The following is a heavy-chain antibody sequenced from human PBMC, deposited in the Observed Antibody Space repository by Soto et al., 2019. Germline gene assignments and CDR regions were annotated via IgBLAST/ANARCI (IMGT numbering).Heavy chain of an antibody. D-gene: IGHD6-19*01. CDR3: ARVRRSGWYLDY. CDR1: GGSFSGYY. V-gene: IGHV4-34*01. Sequence: SETLSLTCGVYGGSFSGYYWSWIRQPPGKGLEWMGSVYFSGTTNYNSALKSRVTISVDTSKNQFSLKLSSVTAADTAVYYCARVRRSGWYLDYWGQGTLVTVSS. CDR2: VYFSGTT. J-gene: IGHJ4*02.